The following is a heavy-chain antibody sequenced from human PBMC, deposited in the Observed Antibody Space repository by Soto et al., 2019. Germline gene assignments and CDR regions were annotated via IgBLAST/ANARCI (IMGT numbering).Heavy chain of an antibody. V-gene: IGHV3-23*01. CDR3: ANSRVSMVRGLIIIPNY. Sequence: GGSLRLSCAASGFPFTGYAMSWVRQAPGKGLEWVSAVSGHGDATFYADSVKGRFTISRDNSKNTLYLHMNSLRAEDTALYYCANSRVSMVRGLIIIPNYWGQGALVTVS. CDR1: GFPFTGYA. D-gene: IGHD3-10*01. J-gene: IGHJ4*02. CDR2: VSGHGDAT.